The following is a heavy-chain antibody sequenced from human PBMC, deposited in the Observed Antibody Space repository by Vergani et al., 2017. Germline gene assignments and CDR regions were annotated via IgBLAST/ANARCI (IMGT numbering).Heavy chain of an antibody. CDR2: ISYDGTRK. V-gene: IGHV3-30*03. Sequence: QVHLVESGGGVVQPGRSLRLSCVVSGFTSSYYGMHWVRQAPGKGLEWVAVISYDGTRKYYADSVKGRFTISRDNAKSAHYLQMNSLRTEDKAVYVCATRSWGTPCGQIGYCREWGQGTLVAVSS. D-gene: IGHD6-13*01. J-gene: IGHJ4*02. CDR3: ATRSWGTPCGQIGYCRE. CDR1: GFTSSYYG.